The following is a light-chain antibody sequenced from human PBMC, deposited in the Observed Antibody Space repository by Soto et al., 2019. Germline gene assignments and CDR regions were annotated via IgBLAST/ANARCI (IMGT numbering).Light chain of an antibody. CDR3: QQYDTLLVT. CDR2: DAS. J-gene: IGKJ4*01. Sequence: DIQMTQSPSSLSASVGDRVTISCQASHDINRYLNWFQQKPGKAPELLIYDASNLEAGVPSRFSGSGSGTDFTFTITSLQPEDIATYYCQQYDTLLVTFGGGTKVEIK. CDR1: HDINRY. V-gene: IGKV1-33*01.